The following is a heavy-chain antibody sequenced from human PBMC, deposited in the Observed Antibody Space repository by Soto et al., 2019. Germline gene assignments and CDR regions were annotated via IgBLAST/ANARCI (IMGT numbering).Heavy chain of an antibody. CDR2: IYYSGST. CDR3: ARGGRYCSSTSCYKKGWFDP. CDR1: GGSISSSSYY. J-gene: IGHJ5*02. Sequence: SETLSLTCTVSGGSISSSSYYWGWIRQPPGKGLEWIGSIYYSGSTNYNPSLKSRVTISVDTSKNQFSLKLSSVTAADTAVYYCARGGRYCSSTSCYKKGWFDPWGQGTLVTVSS. V-gene: IGHV4-39*07. D-gene: IGHD2-2*02.